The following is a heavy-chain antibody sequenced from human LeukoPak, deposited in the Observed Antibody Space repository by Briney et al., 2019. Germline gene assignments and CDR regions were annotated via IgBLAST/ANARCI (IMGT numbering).Heavy chain of an antibody. CDR3: AREISSSNWFDP. V-gene: IGHV1-46*01. D-gene: IGHD6-6*01. CDR1: GYTFTSYY. CDR2: INPSGGST. Sequence: ASVKVSCKAPGYTFTSYYMHWVRQAPGQGLEWMGIINPSGGSTSYAQKFQGRVTMTRDTSTSTAYMELSRLRSDDTAVYYCAREISSSNWFDPWGQGTLVTVSS. J-gene: IGHJ5*02.